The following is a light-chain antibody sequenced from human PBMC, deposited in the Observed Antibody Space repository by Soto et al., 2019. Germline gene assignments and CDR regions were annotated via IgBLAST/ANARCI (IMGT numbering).Light chain of an antibody. CDR2: AVF. J-gene: IGKJ4*01. CDR3: QPLDSYPLT. CDR1: QDISNF. V-gene: IGKV1-9*01. Sequence: EIQLTQSPSFLSASVGDRFTITCLASQDISNFLAWFQQKPGRAPKLLIYAVFTLQSGVTSRFSGSGSGAEFTLTISSLQPEDFATYYCQPLDSYPLTVGGGTQVEIK.